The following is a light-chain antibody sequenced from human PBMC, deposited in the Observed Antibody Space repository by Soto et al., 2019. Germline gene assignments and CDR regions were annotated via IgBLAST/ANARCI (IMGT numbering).Light chain of an antibody. V-gene: IGLV1-44*01. CDR2: SNN. Sequence: QSVLTQPPSASGTPGQRVTISCSGSSSNIGSKTVNWYQQLPGTAPKLIIYSNNQRPSGVPDRFSGSKSGTSASLAISGLQSEDEADYYCAAWDDSLNGYVVFGGGTQVTVL. J-gene: IGLJ2*01. CDR1: SSNIGSKT. CDR3: AAWDDSLNGYVV.